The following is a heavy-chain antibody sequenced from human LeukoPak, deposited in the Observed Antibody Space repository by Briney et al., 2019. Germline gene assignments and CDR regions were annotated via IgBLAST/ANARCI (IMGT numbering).Heavy chain of an antibody. D-gene: IGHD6-19*01. CDR2: ISGSSTYT. J-gene: IGHJ4*02. CDR1: GFTFSNYA. V-gene: IGHV3-23*01. CDR3: ATRITVSGTSRGALEY. Sequence: PGGSLRLSCAASGFTFSNYAMNWVRQAPGKGLEWVSVISGSSTYTYYVDSVKGRFTISRDNSKNTLILQMYNLGAEDTALYYCATRITVSGTSRGALEYWGQGTLVTVSS.